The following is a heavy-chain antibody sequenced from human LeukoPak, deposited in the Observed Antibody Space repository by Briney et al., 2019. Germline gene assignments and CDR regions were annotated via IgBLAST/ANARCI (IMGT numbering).Heavy chain of an antibody. D-gene: IGHD3-16*02. J-gene: IGHJ5*02. CDR3: ARGTLRLGDLSLSNYFDP. CDR2: IHSSGST. Sequence: SETLSLTCTVSGGSLNNNYWSWIRQPAGKGLEWVGRIHSSGSTNYNPSLKSRVTMSVDTSKNQFSLKLRSVTAADTALYYCARGTLRLGDLSLSNYFDPWGQGTLVTVSS. CDR1: GGSLNNNY. V-gene: IGHV4-4*07.